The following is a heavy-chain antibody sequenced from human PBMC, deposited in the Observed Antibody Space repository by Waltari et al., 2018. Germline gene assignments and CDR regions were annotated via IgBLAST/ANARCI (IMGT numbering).Heavy chain of an antibody. V-gene: IGHV1-69*01. CDR1: GYTFSSYA. J-gene: IGHJ4*02. Sequence: QVQLVQSGAEVKKPGASVKVSCKASGYTFSSYAISWVRQAPGQGLEWMGGIIPIFGTANYAQKFQGRVTITADESTSTAYMELSSLRSEDTAVYYCARAAYYGSGSYWDYWGQGTLVTVSS. D-gene: IGHD3-10*01. CDR2: IIPIFGTA. CDR3: ARAAYYGSGSYWDY.